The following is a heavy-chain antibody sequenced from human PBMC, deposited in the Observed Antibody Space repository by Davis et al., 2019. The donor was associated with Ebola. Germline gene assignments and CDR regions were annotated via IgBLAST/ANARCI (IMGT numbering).Heavy chain of an antibody. D-gene: IGHD2-15*01. V-gene: IGHV1-46*01. CDR1: GYTFSSYY. CDR2: INPSGGRT. J-gene: IGHJ6*02. CDR3: ARGNGYCSGGSCYSGYGMDV. Sequence: ASVKVSCKASGYTFSSYYIHWVRQAPGQGLEWMGIINPSGGRTTFAPKFQGRVTMTRDTSTSTVYMELSRLRSDDTAVYYCARGNGYCSGGSCYSGYGMDVWGQGTTVTVSS.